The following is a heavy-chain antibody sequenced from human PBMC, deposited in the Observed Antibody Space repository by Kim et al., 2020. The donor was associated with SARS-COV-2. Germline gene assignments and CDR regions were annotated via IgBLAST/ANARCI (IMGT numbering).Heavy chain of an antibody. CDR2: ISYDGSNK. CDR3: AKGERREWLSRLEYFQH. J-gene: IGHJ1*01. V-gene: IGHV3-30*18. D-gene: IGHD3-3*01. CDR1: GFTFSSYG. Sequence: GGSLRLSCAASGFTFSSYGMHWVRQAPGKGLEWVAVISYDGSNKYYADSVKGRFTISRDNSKNTLYLQMNSLRAEDTAVYYCAKGERREWLSRLEYFQHWGQGTLVTVSS.